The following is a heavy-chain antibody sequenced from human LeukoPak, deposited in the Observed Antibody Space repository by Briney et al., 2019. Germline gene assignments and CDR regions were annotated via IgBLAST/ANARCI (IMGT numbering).Heavy chain of an antibody. D-gene: IGHD5-24*01. CDR2: IDPSGGST. CDR1: GYTFSSSN. V-gene: IGHV1-46*01. CDR3: TRAVEMATNFFDY. Sequence: GASVKVSCKASGYTFSSSNMHWVRQAPGQGLEWMGVIDPSGGSTSYPQKFQGRVTMTRDMSTSTVYMELSSLRSEDTAVYDCTRAVEMATNFFDYWGQGTLVTVSS. J-gene: IGHJ4*02.